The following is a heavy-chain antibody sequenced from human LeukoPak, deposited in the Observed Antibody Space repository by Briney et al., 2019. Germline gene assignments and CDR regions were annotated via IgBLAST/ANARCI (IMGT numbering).Heavy chain of an antibody. J-gene: IGHJ3*02. Sequence: ASETLSLTCAVSGYSIRSGYYWGWIRPPPGKGLEWIGSIYHSGSTYYNPSLKSRVTITVDTSKNQFSLKLSSVTAADTAVYYCARWTGTTDAFDIWGQGTMVTVSS. V-gene: IGHV4-38-2*01. CDR2: IYHSGST. CDR3: ARWTGTTDAFDI. CDR1: GYSIRSGYY. D-gene: IGHD1-7*01.